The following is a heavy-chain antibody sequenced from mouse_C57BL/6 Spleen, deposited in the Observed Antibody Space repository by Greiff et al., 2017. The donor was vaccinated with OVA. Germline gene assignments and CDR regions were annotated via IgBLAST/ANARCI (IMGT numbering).Heavy chain of an antibody. CDR3: ARSVITTVVRGYAMDY. Sequence: EVQLQQSGPELVKPGASVKISCKASGYTFTDYYMNWVKQSHGKSLEWIGDINPNNGGTSYNQKFKGKATLTVDKSSSTAYMELRSLTSEDSAVYYCARSVITTVVRGYAMDYWGQGTSVTVSS. D-gene: IGHD1-1*01. CDR2: INPNNGGT. CDR1: GYTFTDYY. V-gene: IGHV1-26*01. J-gene: IGHJ4*01.